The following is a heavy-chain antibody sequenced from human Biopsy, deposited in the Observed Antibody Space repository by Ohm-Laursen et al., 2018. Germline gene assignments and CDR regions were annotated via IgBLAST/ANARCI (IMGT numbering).Heavy chain of an antibody. J-gene: IGHJ4*02. Sequence: GTLSLTCTVSGGSFSGHYWSRIRQPPGQGLEWIGHISYTGYTSYNASLKSRVTISVDTSRNHFLQRLSSLTAADTAVYYCARGSNDFGGLYFPRWGQGTLLTVSS. V-gene: IGHV4-59*11. CDR1: GGSFSGHY. CDR2: ISYTGYT. CDR3: ARGSNDFGGLYFPR. D-gene: IGHD4-23*01.